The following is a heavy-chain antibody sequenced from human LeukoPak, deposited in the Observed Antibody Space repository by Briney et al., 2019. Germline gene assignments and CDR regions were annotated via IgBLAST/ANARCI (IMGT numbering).Heavy chain of an antibody. J-gene: IGHJ4*02. V-gene: IGHV3-30-3*01. Sequence: GRSLRLSCAASGFTLSSYAMHWVRQAPGKGLEWVAVISYDGSNKYYADSVKGRFTISRDNSKNTLYLQMNSLRAEDTAVYYCARVLYSSSWYLDYWGQGTLVTVSS. CDR2: ISYDGSNK. CDR3: ARVLYSSSWYLDY. CDR1: GFTLSSYA. D-gene: IGHD6-13*01.